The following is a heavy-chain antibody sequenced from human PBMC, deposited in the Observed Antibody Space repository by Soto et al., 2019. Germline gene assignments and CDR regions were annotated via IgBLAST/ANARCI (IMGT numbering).Heavy chain of an antibody. J-gene: IGHJ4*02. V-gene: IGHV4-38-2*01. CDR2: IYHTGST. D-gene: IGHD6-6*01. CDR1: VYSISSGYY. CDR3: AIVRLTARPKGFFHY. Sequence: PSETLSLTCAVSVYSISSGYYWGWIRQPPGKGLEWIGCIYHTGSTYYNPSLKSRVTISVDTSKNQFSLKLSSVTAADTAVNYCAIVRLTARPKGFFHYRHQATLVTVSS.